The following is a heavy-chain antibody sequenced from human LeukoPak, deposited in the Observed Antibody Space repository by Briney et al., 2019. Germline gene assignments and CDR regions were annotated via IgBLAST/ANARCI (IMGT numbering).Heavy chain of an antibody. J-gene: IGHJ4*02. D-gene: IGHD3-3*01. CDR3: TRHQTPYYDSWS. Sequence: GGSLRLSCAASGFNFSGSAVHWVRQASGKGLEWVGRIRSKANSYATAYAASVKGRFTISRDDSKNTAYLQMNSLKTEDTAVYYCTRHQTPYYDSWSWGQGTLVTVSS. V-gene: IGHV3-73*01. CDR2: IRSKANSYAT. CDR1: GFNFSGSA.